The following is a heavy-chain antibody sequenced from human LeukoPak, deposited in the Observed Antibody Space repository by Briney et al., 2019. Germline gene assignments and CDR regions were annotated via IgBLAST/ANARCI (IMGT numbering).Heavy chain of an antibody. D-gene: IGHD2-21*02. J-gene: IGHJ5*02. CDR1: GYTFTGHY. Sequence: ASVKVSCKTSGYTFTGHYTHWVRQAPGQGLEWMGWINPNSGVTNYAQKFQGRVTMTRDTSISTAYMELSRLRSDDTAVYYCAKGVPLHIVVVTAIRTWGQGTLVTVSS. CDR2: INPNSGVT. V-gene: IGHV1-2*02. CDR3: AKGVPLHIVVVTAIRT.